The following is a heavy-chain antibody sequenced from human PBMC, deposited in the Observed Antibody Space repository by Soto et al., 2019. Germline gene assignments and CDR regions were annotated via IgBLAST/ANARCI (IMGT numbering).Heavy chain of an antibody. CDR2: FDPEDGET. CDR3: ATAWKDIVLVPADTLDY. V-gene: IGHV1-24*01. D-gene: IGHD2-2*01. Sequence: QVPLVQSGAEVKKPGASVKVSCKVSGYTLTELSMHWVRQAPGKGLEWMGGFDPEDGETIYAQKFQGRVTMTEDTSTDTAYMELSSLRSVDTAVYYCATAWKDIVLVPADTLDYWGQGTLVTVSS. J-gene: IGHJ4*02. CDR1: GYTLTELS.